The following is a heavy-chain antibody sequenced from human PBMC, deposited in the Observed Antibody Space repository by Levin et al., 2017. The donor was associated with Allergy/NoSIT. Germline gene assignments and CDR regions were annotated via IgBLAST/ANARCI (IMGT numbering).Heavy chain of an antibody. D-gene: IGHD3-10*01. CDR1: GYTFTAYF. CDR3: AGDRGVPGRGNALDV. Sequence: NAGGSLRLSCRASGYTFTAYFMHWVRQAPGQGLEWMGLINPKRGGTAYEQKFQGRVTMTSDTSTNTVYMDLNSLTFGDTAIYYCAGDRGVPGRGNALDVWGQGTMVTVSS. J-gene: IGHJ3*01. CDR2: INPKRGGT. V-gene: IGHV1-2*02.